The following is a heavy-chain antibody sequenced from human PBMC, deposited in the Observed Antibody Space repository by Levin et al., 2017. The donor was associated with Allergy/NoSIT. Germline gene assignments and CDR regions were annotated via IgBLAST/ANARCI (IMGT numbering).Heavy chain of an antibody. CDR1: GFTFSSYG. CDR3: AKDGELWLISGGQIDY. V-gene: IGHV3-30*18. J-gene: IGHJ4*02. D-gene: IGHD5-18*01. Sequence: GGSLRLSCAASGFTFSSYGMHWVRQAPGKGLEWVAVISYDGSNKYYADSVKGRFTISRDNSKNTLYLQMNSLRAEDTAVYYCAKDGELWLISGGQIDYWGQGTLVTVSS. CDR2: ISYDGSNK.